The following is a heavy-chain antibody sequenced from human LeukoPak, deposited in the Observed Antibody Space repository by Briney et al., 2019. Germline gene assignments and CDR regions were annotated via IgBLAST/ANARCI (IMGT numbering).Heavy chain of an antibody. Sequence: GESLKISCKGFGHSFNSYWIGWVRQMPGKGLEWMGIIYPGDSDTRYSPPFQGQVTISVDKSISTAYLQWSALKASDTAMYYCGRLTYCSGASCYLDYWGQGTLVTVPS. CDR1: GHSFNSYW. V-gene: IGHV5-51*01. J-gene: IGHJ4*02. CDR3: GRLTYCSGASCYLDY. D-gene: IGHD2-15*01. CDR2: IYPGDSDT.